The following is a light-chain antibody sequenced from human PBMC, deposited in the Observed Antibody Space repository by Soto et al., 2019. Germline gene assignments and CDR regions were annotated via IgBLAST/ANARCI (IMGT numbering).Light chain of an antibody. CDR3: QQSYSTPWT. CDR2: STS. J-gene: IGKJ1*01. V-gene: IGKV1-39*01. CDR1: QSISYY. Sequence: DLQMTQSPSSLSASVGDRVTITCRASQSISYYLNWYQQKQGRAPRLLIYSTSTLQSGVPSKFSGSASGTDFTLTISSLQPEDFATYYCQQSYSTPWTFGQGTKVEIK.